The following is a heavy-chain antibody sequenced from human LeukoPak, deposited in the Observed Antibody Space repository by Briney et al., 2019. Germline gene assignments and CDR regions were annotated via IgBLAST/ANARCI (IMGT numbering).Heavy chain of an antibody. J-gene: IGHJ4*02. V-gene: IGHV1-69*05. CDR3: ARALWSYDYGDYDFDY. CDR2: IIPIFGTA. Sequence: SVKVSCKASGGTFSSYAISWVRQAPGQGLEWMGGIIPIFGTANYAHKFQGSVTITTDESTSTAYMELSSLRSEDTAVYYCARALWSYDYGDYDFDYWGQGTLVTVSS. CDR1: GGTFSSYA. D-gene: IGHD4-17*01.